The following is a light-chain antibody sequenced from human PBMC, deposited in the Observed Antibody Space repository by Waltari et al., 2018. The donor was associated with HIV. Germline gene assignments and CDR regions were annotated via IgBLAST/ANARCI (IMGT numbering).Light chain of an antibody. V-gene: IGLV2-23*01. CDR1: SSDVGSYNF. CDR2: EGD. CDR3: CSYAGSSTYVV. Sequence: QSALTQPASVSGSPGPSITIPCTGTSSDVGSYNFVSWYQQHPGNAPKLIIYEGDKRPSGVSYRFSGSKSGSTASLTISGLQAEDEADYYCCSYAGSSTYVVFGGGTQLTVL. J-gene: IGLJ2*01.